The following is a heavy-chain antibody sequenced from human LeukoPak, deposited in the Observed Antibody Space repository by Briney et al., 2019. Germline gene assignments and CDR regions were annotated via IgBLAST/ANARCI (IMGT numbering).Heavy chain of an antibody. Sequence: ASVKVSCKASGYTFTSYGISWVRQAPGQGLEWMGWISAYNGNTNYAQKFQGRVTITADKSTSTAYMELSSLRSEDTAVYYCARGTYCGGDCYSSSVYGMDVWGQGTTVTVSS. CDR3: ARGTYCGGDCYSSSVYGMDV. D-gene: IGHD2-21*02. J-gene: IGHJ6*02. CDR1: GYTFTSYG. CDR2: ISAYNGNT. V-gene: IGHV1-18*01.